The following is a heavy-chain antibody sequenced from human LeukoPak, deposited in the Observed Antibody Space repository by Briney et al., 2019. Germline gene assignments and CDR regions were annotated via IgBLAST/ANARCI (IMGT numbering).Heavy chain of an antibody. V-gene: IGHV4-59*01. D-gene: IGHD2-2*01. CDR3: ARVGFCSSTSCYPLDY. CDR1: GGSISSYY. J-gene: IGHJ4*02. CDR2: IYYSGST. Sequence: SETLSLTCTVSGGSISSYYWSWIRQPPGKGLEWLGYIYYSGSTNYNPSLKSRVTISVDTSKNQFSLKLSSVTAADTAVYYCARVGFCSSTSCYPLDYWGQGTLVTVSS.